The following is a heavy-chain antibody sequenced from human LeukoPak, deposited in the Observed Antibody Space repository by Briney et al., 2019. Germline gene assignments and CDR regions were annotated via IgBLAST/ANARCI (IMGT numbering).Heavy chain of an antibody. D-gene: IGHD6-19*01. V-gene: IGHV1-18*01. J-gene: IGHJ4*02. CDR2: ISAYNGNT. CDR1: GYTFTSYG. Sequence: ASVKVSCKASGYTFTSYGISWVRQAPGQGLERMGWISAYNGNTNYAQKLQGRVTMTTDTSTSTAYMELRSLRSDDTAVYYCARDKASSGWYVADYWGQGTLVTVSS. CDR3: ARDKASSGWYVADY.